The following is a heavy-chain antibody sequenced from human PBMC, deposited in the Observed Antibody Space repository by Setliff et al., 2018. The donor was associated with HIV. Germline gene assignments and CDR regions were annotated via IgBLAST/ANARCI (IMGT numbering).Heavy chain of an antibody. CDR3: ARDAAADY. V-gene: IGHV3-48*03. J-gene: IGHJ4*02. Sequence: TGAYLRLSCAASGFDFSSYEMNWVRQAPGKGLEWVSYMSGSGSTLYYANSVRGRFTISRDNAKNSLYLQMRSLRVDDTAVYYCARDAAADYWGPGTLVTVSS. CDR1: GFDFSSYE. CDR2: MSGSGSTL. D-gene: IGHD2-15*01.